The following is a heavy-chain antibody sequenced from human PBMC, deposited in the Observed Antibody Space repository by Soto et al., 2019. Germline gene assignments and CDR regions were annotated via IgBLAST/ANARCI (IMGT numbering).Heavy chain of an antibody. Sequence: QVQLVQSGAEVKKPGASVKVSCKASGYTFTSYGLSWVRQAPGQGLEWMGWISAYNGNTNYAQKLQGRVTMTTDTSQSKAYLELRSLRSDDTAVYLFARDLSGNPVYWGPGTLVTVSS. J-gene: IGHJ4*02. D-gene: IGHD2-15*01. CDR3: ARDLSGNPVY. CDR2: ISAYNGNT. V-gene: IGHV1-18*01. CDR1: GYTFTSYG.